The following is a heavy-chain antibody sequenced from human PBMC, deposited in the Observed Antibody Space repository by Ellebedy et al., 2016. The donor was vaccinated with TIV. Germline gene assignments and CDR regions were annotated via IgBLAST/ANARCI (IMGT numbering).Heavy chain of an antibody. D-gene: IGHD3-10*01. Sequence: SETLSLTXAVYGGSFSGYYWSWIRQPPGKGLEWIGEINHSGSTNYNPSLKSRVTISVDTSKNQFSLKLSSVTAADTAVYYCARVGELSRLYYYYGMDVWGQGTTVTVSS. CDR1: GGSFSGYY. V-gene: IGHV4-34*01. CDR3: ARVGELSRLYYYYGMDV. CDR2: INHSGST. J-gene: IGHJ6*02.